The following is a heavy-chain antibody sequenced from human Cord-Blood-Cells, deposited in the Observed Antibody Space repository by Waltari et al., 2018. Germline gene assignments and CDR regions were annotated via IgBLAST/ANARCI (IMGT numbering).Heavy chain of an antibody. Sequence: NWIRQSPSRGLEWLGRTYYRSKWYNDYAVSVKSRITINPDTSKNQFSLQLNSVTPEDTAVYYCARVSGDDYEYYFDYWGQGTLVTVSS. J-gene: IGHJ4*02. D-gene: IGHD4-17*01. CDR2: TYYRSKWYN. V-gene: IGHV6-1*01. CDR3: ARVSGDDYEYYFDY.